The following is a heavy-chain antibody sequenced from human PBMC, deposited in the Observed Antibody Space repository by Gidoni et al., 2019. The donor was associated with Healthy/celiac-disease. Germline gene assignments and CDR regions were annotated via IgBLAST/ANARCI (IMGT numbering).Heavy chain of an antibody. CDR1: GFPFSSYD. J-gene: IGHJ6*02. V-gene: IGHV3-13*01. CDR2: IGTAGDT. CDR3: ARGCCSSTSCDTRVGCMDV. D-gene: IGHD2-2*02. Sequence: EVQLVESGGGLVQPGGSLRLPCAASGFPFSSYDMHWVRQATGKGLEWVSAIGTAGDTYYPGSVKGRFTISRENAKNSLYLQMNSLRAGDTAVYYCARGCCSSTSCDTRVGCMDVWGQGTTVTVSS.